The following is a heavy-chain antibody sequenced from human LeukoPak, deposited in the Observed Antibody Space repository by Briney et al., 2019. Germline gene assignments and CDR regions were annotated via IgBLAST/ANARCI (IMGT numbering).Heavy chain of an antibody. CDR3: ARHIGGGIEDMDV. CDR1: GGSIGTYY. Sequence: SETLSLTCTVSGGSIGTYYWSWIRQSPGKGLEWIGYIYVTGARYNPYLQSRVTISVDRSRNQFFLKMSSVTAADTAVYYCARHIGGGIEDMDVWGKGTKVIVSS. D-gene: IGHD3-16*02. CDR2: IYVTGA. V-gene: IGHV4-59*08. J-gene: IGHJ6*03.